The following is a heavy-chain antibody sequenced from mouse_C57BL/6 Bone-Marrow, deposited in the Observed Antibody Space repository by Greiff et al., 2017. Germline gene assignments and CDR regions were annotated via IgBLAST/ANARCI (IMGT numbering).Heavy chain of an antibody. Sequence: VQLQQSGPELVKPGASVKISCKASGYTFTDYNMDWVKQSHGKSLEWIGDINPNNGGTISNQQFKGKATLTVDKSSSTAYMGLRSLTSEDTAVXYCAREGVTTVVAHWYFDVWGTGTTVTVSS. V-gene: IGHV1-18*01. J-gene: IGHJ1*03. CDR3: AREGVTTVVAHWYFDV. CDR2: INPNNGGT. D-gene: IGHD1-1*01. CDR1: GYTFTDYN.